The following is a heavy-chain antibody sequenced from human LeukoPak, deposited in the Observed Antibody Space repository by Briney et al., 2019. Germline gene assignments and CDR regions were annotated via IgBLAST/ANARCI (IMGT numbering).Heavy chain of an antibody. CDR1: GFTVITND. J-gene: IGHJ4*02. D-gene: IGHD1-14*01. V-gene: IGHV3-53*01. CDR2: YSDGNT. CDR3: ARGVEPLAANTLAY. Sequence: GGSLRLSCAASGFTVITNDMTCVRQAPGKGLEWVSVYSDGNTKYADSVQGRFTISRDNSKNTLYLEMNSLSPDDTAVYYCARGVEPLAANTLAYWGQGTLVTVSS.